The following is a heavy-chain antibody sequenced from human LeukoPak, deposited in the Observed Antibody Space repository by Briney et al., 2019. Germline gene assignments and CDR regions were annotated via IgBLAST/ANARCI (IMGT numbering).Heavy chain of an antibody. D-gene: IGHD1-26*01. CDR2: IYDSGST. CDR3: ARERRSGTYYYFDY. V-gene: IGHV4-31*03. J-gene: IGHJ4*02. CDR1: GGSISSGGFY. Sequence: SQTLSLTCTVSGGSISSGGFYWSWIRQHPGKGLEWIGYIYDSGSTYYSPSLKSRVTISVDTSKNQFSLKLSSVTAADTAVYYCARERRSGTYYYFDYWGQGTLVTVSS.